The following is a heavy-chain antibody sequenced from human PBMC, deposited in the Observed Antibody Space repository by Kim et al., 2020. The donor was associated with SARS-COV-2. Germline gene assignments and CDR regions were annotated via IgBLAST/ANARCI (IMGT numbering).Heavy chain of an antibody. Sequence: GGSLRLSCAASGITVSTNYMSWVRQAPGKGLEWVSLIYSGGDTYYADSVKGRFTISRDSSKNTLSLQMDTLRGDDTAVYYCARMLYSSSWYPYFDYWGQGTLVTVSS. CDR2: IYSGGDT. D-gene: IGHD6-13*01. V-gene: IGHV3-53*01. J-gene: IGHJ4*02. CDR1: GITVSTNY. CDR3: ARMLYSSSWYPYFDY.